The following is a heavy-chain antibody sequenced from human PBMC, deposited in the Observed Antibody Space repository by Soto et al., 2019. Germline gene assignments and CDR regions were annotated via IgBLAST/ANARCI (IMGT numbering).Heavy chain of an antibody. CDR2: ISYDGSNK. CDR1: GFTFSSYG. D-gene: IGHD3-22*01. Sequence: SLRLSCAASGFTFSSYGMHWVRQAPGKGLEWVAVISYDGSNKYYADSVKGRFTISRDNSKNTLYLQMNSLRAEDTAVYYCAKDRGGYYYGDFDYWGQGTLVTVSS. CDR3: AKDRGGYYYGDFDY. J-gene: IGHJ4*02. V-gene: IGHV3-30*18.